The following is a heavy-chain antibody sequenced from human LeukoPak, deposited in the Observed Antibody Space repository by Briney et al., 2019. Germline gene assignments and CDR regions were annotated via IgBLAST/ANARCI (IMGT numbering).Heavy chain of an antibody. CDR2: IYYSGTT. Sequence: SETLSLTCTVSGCSISSSGYYWGWVRQPPGKGLEWIGNIYYSGTTYYNPYLGSRVTISVDTSKNQFSLKLSYVTAADTAVYYCVRSDSVAAQPRVWYFDSWGQGIVVTVSS. CDR3: VRSDSVAAQPRVWYFDS. D-gene: IGHD6-19*01. V-gene: IGHV4-39*01. CDR1: GCSISSSGYY. J-gene: IGHJ4*02.